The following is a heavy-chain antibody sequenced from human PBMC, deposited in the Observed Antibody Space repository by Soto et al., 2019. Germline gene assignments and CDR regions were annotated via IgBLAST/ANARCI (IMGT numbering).Heavy chain of an antibody. CDR3: ARGRGDGYNQDWYFDL. Sequence: SETLSLTCAVYGGSFSGYYWSWIRQPPGKGLEWIGEINNGGSSNYNPSLKSRVSMSVGTSNNQFSLKPTSVTAADTAMYYCARGRGDGYNQDWYFDLWGRGTLVTVSS. D-gene: IGHD3-10*01. CDR1: GGSFSGYY. V-gene: IGHV4-34*01. J-gene: IGHJ2*01. CDR2: INNGGSS.